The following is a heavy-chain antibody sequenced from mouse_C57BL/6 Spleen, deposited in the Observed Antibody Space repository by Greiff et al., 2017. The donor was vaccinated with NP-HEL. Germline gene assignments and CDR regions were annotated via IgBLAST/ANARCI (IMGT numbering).Heavy chain of an antibody. Sequence: EVQLVESGPGLVKPSQSLSLTCSVTGYSITSGYYWNWIRQFPGNKLEWMGYISYDGSNNYNPSLKNRISITRDTSKNQFFLKLNSVTTEDTATYYCARVGGTWWYFDVWGTGTTVTVSS. CDR1: GYSITSGYY. J-gene: IGHJ1*03. CDR3: ARVGGTWWYFDV. CDR2: ISYDGSN. D-gene: IGHD1-1*02. V-gene: IGHV3-6*01.